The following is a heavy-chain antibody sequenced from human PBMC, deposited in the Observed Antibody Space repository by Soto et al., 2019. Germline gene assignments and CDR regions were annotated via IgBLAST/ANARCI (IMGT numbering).Heavy chain of an antibody. Sequence: QVQLVQSGAEVKKPGASVTVSCKASGYTFTSYYIHWVRQAPGPGLEWMGIINPSGGSTSYAQKLQGRVTMTRDTSTSTVYMEVSGLRSEDTAVYYCARDQEPSTLYYDYYYMDVWGKGNTVTVYS. J-gene: IGHJ6*03. V-gene: IGHV1-46*03. CDR1: GYTFTSYY. CDR2: INPSGGST. CDR3: ARDQEPSTLYYDYYYMDV.